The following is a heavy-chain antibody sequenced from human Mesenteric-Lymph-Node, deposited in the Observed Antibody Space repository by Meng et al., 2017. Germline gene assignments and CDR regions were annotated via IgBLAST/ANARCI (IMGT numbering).Heavy chain of an antibody. CDR2: IYYSGST. J-gene: IGHJ2*01. V-gene: IGHV4-30-4*01. Sequence: QVQLHASVPGLRTPAHTPSLTVTVSGGSISSRDYYWSWIRQPPGKGLEWICYIYYSGSTYYIPSLKSRVAISVDTSKNQFSLKLSSVTAADTAVYYCARGYYDSSGYGYWYFDLWGRGTLVTVSS. CDR1: GGSISSRDYY. CDR3: ARGYYDSSGYGYWYFDL. D-gene: IGHD3-22*01.